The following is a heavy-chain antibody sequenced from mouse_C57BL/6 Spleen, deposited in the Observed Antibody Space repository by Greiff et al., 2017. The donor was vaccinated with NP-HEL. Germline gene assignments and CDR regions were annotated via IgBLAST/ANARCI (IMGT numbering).Heavy chain of an antibody. V-gene: IGHV1-42*01. CDR3: ARGEYGNWRDY. D-gene: IGHD2-10*02. J-gene: IGHJ2*01. CDR2: INPSTGGT. Sequence: AQLQQSGPELVKPGASVKISCKASGYSFTGYYMNWVKQSPEKSLEWIGEINPSTGGTTYNQKFKAKATLTVDKSSSTAYMQLKSLTSEDSAVYYCARGEYGNWRDYWGQGTTLTVSS. CDR1: GYSFTGYY.